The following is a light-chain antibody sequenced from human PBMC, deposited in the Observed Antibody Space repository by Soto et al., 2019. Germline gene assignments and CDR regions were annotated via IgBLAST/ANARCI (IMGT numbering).Light chain of an antibody. CDR3: HQFGDSPQT. V-gene: IGKV3-20*01. Sequence: EIVLTQSPGTLSLSPGDRATLSCRASQSLSVSYIAWYQQRPGQAPRLLIYGTSTMATGIPDRFSGSGSGTDFTLAISRLEPEDFAVYYCHQFGDSPQTFGPGTTVEI. CDR2: GTS. CDR1: QSLSVSY. J-gene: IGKJ1*01.